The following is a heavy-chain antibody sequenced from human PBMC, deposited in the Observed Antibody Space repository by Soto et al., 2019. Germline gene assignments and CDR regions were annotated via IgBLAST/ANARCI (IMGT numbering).Heavy chain of an antibody. CDR1: GYTFSTYW. D-gene: IGHD3-10*01. Sequence: GKSLKISCKGSGYTFSTYWIAWVRQMPGKGLEWMGIIYPGDSDTKYSPAFQGQVTISADKSINTAYLQWTSLEASDTATYYCARKFAPEFFDSWGQGTLVTVSS. V-gene: IGHV5-51*01. CDR3: ARKFAPEFFDS. CDR2: IYPGDSDT. J-gene: IGHJ4*02.